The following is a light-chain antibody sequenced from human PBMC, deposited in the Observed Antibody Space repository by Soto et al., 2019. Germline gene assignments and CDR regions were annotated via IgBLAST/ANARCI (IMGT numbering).Light chain of an antibody. CDR1: SSNIGTNS. V-gene: IGLV1-44*01. CDR3: AAWDASLSAYV. CDR2: SHG. J-gene: IGLJ1*01. Sequence: QSVLTQPPSASGTPGQGVTISCSGSSSNIGTNSVNWYQCLPGTAPRLLIYSHGQRPSGVPDRFSVSKSGTSASLAISGLQSEDEADYYCAAWDASLSAYVFGTGTKLTV.